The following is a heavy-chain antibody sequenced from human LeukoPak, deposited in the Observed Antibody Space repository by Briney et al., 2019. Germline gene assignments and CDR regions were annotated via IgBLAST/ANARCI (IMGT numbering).Heavy chain of an antibody. CDR1: GGSISSYY. D-gene: IGHD3-3*01. J-gene: IGHJ5*02. CDR3: ASSPSGLRFLEWLFGNWFDP. CDR2: IYYSGST. Sequence: SETLSLTCTVSGGSISSYYWSWIRQPPGKGLEWIGYIYYSGSTNYNPSLKSRVTISVDTSKNQFSLKLSSVTAADTAVYYCASSPSGLRFLEWLFGNWFDPWGQGTLVTVSS. V-gene: IGHV4-59*08.